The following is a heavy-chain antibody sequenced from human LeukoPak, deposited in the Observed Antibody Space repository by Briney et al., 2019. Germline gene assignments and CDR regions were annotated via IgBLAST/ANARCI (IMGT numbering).Heavy chain of an antibody. Sequence: GVSLRLSCAASGFTFSSYGMHWVRQASGKGLEWVAVIWYDGSNKYYADSVKGRFTISRDNSKNTLYLQMNSLRAEDTAVYYCARGNTAMVTWGQGTLVTVSS. CDR3: ARGNTAMVT. D-gene: IGHD5-18*01. CDR2: IWYDGSNK. V-gene: IGHV3-33*01. CDR1: GFTFSSYG. J-gene: IGHJ4*02.